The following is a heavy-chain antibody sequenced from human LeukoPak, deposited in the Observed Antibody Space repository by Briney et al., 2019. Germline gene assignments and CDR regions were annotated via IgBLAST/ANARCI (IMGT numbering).Heavy chain of an antibody. CDR2: INHSGST. CDR3: ARGLNDYVWGSYRWRYFDY. V-gene: IGHV4-34*01. Sequence: SETLSLTCAVYGGSFSGYYWSWIRQPPGKGLEWIGEINHSGSTNYNPSLKSRVTISVDTSKNQFSLKLSSVTAADTAVYYCARGLNDYVWGSYRWRYFDYWGQGTLVTVSS. D-gene: IGHD3-16*02. CDR1: GGSFSGYY. J-gene: IGHJ4*02.